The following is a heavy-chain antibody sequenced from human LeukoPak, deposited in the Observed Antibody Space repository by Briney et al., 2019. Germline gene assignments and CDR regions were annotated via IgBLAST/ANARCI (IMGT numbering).Heavy chain of an antibody. CDR2: MNPNSGNT. CDR1: GYTFTSYD. CDR3: ARDHAIVVVPAATYYYYYGTDV. D-gene: IGHD2-2*01. V-gene: IGHV1-8*01. Sequence: ASVKVSCKASGYTFTSYDINWVRQATGQGLEWMGWMNPNSGNTGYAQKFQGRVTVTRNTSISTAYMELSRLRSDDTAVYYCARDHAIVVVPAATYYYYYGTDVWGQGTTVTVSS. J-gene: IGHJ6*02.